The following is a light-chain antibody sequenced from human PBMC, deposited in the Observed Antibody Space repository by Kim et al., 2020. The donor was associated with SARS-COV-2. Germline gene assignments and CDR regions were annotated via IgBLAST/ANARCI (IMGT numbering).Light chain of an antibody. J-gene: IGKJ1*01. Sequence: EIVMTQSPATLSVSPGERATLSCRASQSVSSNLAWYQQKPGQAPRLLIYDASTRATGIPARFSGSGSGTEFTLTISSLQPEDFAVYYCQQYNSWPRTFGQGTRLEIK. CDR1: QSVSSN. CDR2: DAS. CDR3: QQYNSWPRT. V-gene: IGKV3-15*01.